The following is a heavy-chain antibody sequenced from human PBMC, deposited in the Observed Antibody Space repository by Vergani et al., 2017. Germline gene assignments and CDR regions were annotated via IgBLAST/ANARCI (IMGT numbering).Heavy chain of an antibody. Sequence: QVQLVQSGAEVKKPGASVKVSCKASGYTFSSYAISWVRQAPGQGLEWMGGIIPIFGIANYAQKFQGRVTITADKSTSTAYMELSSLRSEDTAVYYCARDKVKQLPYGMDVWGQGTTVTVSS. J-gene: IGHJ6*02. CDR1: GYTFSSYA. V-gene: IGHV1-69*17. CDR3: ARDKVKQLPYGMDV. CDR2: IIPIFGIA. D-gene: IGHD2-2*01.